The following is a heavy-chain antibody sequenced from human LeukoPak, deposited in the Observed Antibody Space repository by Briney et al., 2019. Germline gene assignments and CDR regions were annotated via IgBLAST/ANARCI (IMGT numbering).Heavy chain of an antibody. D-gene: IGHD3-22*01. V-gene: IGHV3-9*01. Sequence: GGSLKLSCAASGFTFDDYAMHWVRQAPGKGLEWVSGISWNSGSIGYADSVKGRFTISRDNAKNSLYLQMNSLRAEDTALYYCAKDMYYYDSSGYYELYFQHWGQGTLVTVSS. CDR2: ISWNSGSI. J-gene: IGHJ1*01. CDR3: AKDMYYYDSSGYYELYFQH. CDR1: GFTFDDYA.